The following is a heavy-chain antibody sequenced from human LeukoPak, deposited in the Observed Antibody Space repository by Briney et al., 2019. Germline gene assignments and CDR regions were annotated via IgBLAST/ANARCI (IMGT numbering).Heavy chain of an antibody. CDR2: ISYDGSNK. CDR3: ARILYYDPDGGYFDY. V-gene: IGHV3-30*03. J-gene: IGHJ4*02. D-gene: IGHD3-22*01. CDR1: GFTFSDYA. Sequence: GRSLRLSRAASGFTFSDYAMHWVRQAPGKGLEWVAVISYDGSNKYYADSVKGRFTISRDNSKNTLCLQMNGLSAEDTAVYYCARILYYDPDGGYFDYWGQGTLVTVSS.